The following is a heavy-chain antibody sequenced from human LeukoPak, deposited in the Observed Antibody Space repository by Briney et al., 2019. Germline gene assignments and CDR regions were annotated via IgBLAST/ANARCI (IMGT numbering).Heavy chain of an antibody. Sequence: GGSLRLSCAASGFTLRGYGMHWVRQAPGKGLEWVSAISGSGGSTYYADSVKGRFTISRDNSKNTLYLQMNSLRAEDTAVYYCAKDPVWFGELSWFDPWGQGTLVTVSS. CDR1: GFTLRGYG. CDR2: ISGSGGST. J-gene: IGHJ5*02. V-gene: IGHV3-23*01. CDR3: AKDPVWFGELSWFDP. D-gene: IGHD3-10*01.